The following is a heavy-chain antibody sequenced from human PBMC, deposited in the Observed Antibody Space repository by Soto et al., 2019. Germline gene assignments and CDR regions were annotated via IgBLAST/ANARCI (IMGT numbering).Heavy chain of an antibody. CDR2: IYYSGST. V-gene: IGHV4-59*08. Sequence: LSLTCTVSGGSISSYYWSWIRQPPGKGLEWIGYIYYSGSTNYNPSLKSRVTISVDTSKNQFSLNLSSVTAADTAVYYCARRYGSAIDYWGQGTLVTVSS. D-gene: IGHD1-26*01. CDR1: GGSISSYY. CDR3: ARRYGSAIDY. J-gene: IGHJ4*02.